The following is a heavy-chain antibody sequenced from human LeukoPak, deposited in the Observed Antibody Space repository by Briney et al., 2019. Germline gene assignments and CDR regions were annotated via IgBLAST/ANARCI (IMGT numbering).Heavy chain of an antibody. D-gene: IGHD3-22*01. CDR3: ARGHYYDSSGYYLYLYYFDY. CDR1: GYTFTSYG. CDR2: ISAYNGNT. V-gene: IGHV1-18*01. J-gene: IGHJ4*02. Sequence: EASVKVSCKASGYTFTSYGISWVRQAPGQGLEWMGWISAYNGNTNYAQKLQGRVTMTTDTSTNTAYMELRSLRSDDTAVYYCARGHYYDSSGYYLYLYYFDYWGQGTLVTVSS.